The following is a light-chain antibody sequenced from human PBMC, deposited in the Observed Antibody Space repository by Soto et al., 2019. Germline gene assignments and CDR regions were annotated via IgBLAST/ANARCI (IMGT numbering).Light chain of an antibody. V-gene: IGKV3-20*01. CDR1: QSVSGSD. CDR2: DAS. Sequence: ENLLTQVPGTRSLSTGARATISCRPSQSVSGSDLAWYQQKPGQAPRLLIYDASSRATGIPDRFSGSGSGTDFTLTISRLEPEDCAVYYCQQYASSPRTFGQGTKVDIK. CDR3: QQYASSPRT. J-gene: IGKJ1*01.